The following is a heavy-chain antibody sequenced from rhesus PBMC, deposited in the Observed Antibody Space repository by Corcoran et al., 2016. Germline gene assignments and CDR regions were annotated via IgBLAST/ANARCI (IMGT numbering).Heavy chain of an antibody. D-gene: IGHD1-44*02. CDR2: ISGSGGTT. Sequence: QLQLQESGPGLVKPSETLSLTCAVSGGFISSNYWSWIRQLPGKGLEWIGRISGSGGTTACNPPLKSRATISPDTSKNQFSLELSSVTAADTAVYYCAREREDGLDSWGQGVVVTVSS. V-gene: IGHV4-173*01. CDR1: GGFISSNY. J-gene: IGHJ6*01. CDR3: AREREDGLDS.